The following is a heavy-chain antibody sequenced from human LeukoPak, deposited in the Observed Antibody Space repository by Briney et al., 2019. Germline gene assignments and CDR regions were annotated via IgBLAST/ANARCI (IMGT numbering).Heavy chain of an antibody. J-gene: IGHJ4*02. D-gene: IGHD5-24*01. V-gene: IGHV3-23*01. CDR1: GFTFSNYV. CDR2: ITGSGDLT. CDR3: ARSKDGYNIYDY. Sequence: PGGSLRLSCAASGFTFSNYVMNWVRQAPGKGLEWVSTITGSGDLTYYADSVKGRFTISRDDSKNTLYLQMNSLRAEDTAVYYCARSKDGYNIYDYWGQGALVIVSS.